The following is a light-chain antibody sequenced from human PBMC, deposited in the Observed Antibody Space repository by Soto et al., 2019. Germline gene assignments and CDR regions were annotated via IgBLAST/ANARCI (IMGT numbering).Light chain of an antibody. V-gene: IGKV3-11*01. CDR3: QQRSKWPPWT. CDR1: QSVSSF. CDR2: DAS. J-gene: IGKJ1*01. Sequence: EIVLTQSPATLSLSPGERATLSCRASQSVSSFLAWYQQKPGQAPRLLIYDASNRAAGIPARFSGSGSGTDFTLTISSLEPEDFAVYYCQQRSKWPPWTFGQGTKVDI.